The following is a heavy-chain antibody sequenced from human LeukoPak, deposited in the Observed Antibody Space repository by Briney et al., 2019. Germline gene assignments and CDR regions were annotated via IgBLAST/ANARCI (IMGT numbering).Heavy chain of an antibody. CDR3: ARDEGGTSGSHY. J-gene: IGHJ4*02. CDR1: GFTFSDYY. CDR2: ISSSSSYT. Sequence: GGSLRLSRAASGFTFSDYYMSWIRQAPGKGLEWVSYISSSSSYTNYADSVKGRFTISRDNAKNSLYLQMNSLRAEDTAVYYCARDEGGTSGSHYWGQGTLVTVSS. D-gene: IGHD1-26*01. V-gene: IGHV3-11*06.